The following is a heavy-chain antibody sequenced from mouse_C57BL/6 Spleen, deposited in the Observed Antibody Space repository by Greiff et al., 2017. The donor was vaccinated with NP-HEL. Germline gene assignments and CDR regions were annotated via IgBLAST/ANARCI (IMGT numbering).Heavy chain of an antibody. D-gene: IGHD1-1*01. J-gene: IGHJ2*01. CDR2: ISSCSSTI. Sequence: EVQLVESGGGLVKPGGSLKLSCAASGFTFSDYGMHWVRQAPEKGLEWVAYISSCSSTIYYADTVKGRFTISRDNAKNTLFLQMTSLRSEDTAMYYCARIEGVITTVVAKDFDYWGQGTTLTVSS. CDR3: ARIEGVITTVVAKDFDY. V-gene: IGHV5-17*01. CDR1: GFTFSDYG.